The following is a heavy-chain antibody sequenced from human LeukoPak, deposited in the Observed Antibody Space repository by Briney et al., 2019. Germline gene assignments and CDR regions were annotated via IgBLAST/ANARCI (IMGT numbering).Heavy chain of an antibody. CDR2: ISSSSSYT. CDR1: GFTFSDYY. D-gene: IGHD4-17*01. CDR3: ARDEMTTVTPLAFDI. V-gene: IGHV3-11*05. Sequence: PGGSLRLSCAASGFTFSDYYMSWIRQAPGKGLEWVSYISSSSSYTNYADSVKGRFTISRDNAKNSLYLQMNSLRAEDTAVYYCARDEMTTVTPLAFDIWGQGTMVTVFS. J-gene: IGHJ3*02.